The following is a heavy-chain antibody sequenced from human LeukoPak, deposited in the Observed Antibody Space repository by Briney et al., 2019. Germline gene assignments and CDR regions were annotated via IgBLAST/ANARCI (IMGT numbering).Heavy chain of an antibody. D-gene: IGHD3-10*01. CDR2: ISYDGSTK. Sequence: GGSLRVSCEASGFTFINYAMHWVRRARGKGLEWVALISYDGSTKHYADSVKGRFTISRDNSKNTLSLQINSLRSEDTAVYYCAKDLHYYGPGSSPQYWGQGTLVTVSS. J-gene: IGHJ4*02. CDR1: GFTFINYA. V-gene: IGHV3-30*18. CDR3: AKDLHYYGPGSSPQY.